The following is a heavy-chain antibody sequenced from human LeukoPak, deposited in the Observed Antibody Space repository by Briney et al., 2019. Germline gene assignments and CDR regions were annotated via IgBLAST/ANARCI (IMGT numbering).Heavy chain of an antibody. CDR2: IYYSGST. J-gene: IGHJ4*02. CDR3: ARGSGWLTDH. Sequence: SETLSLTCTVSGGSISSYLWSWIRQPPGKGLEWIGYIYYSGSTNYNPSLKSRVTISVGTSKNQFPLKVSSVTATDTAVYYCARGSGWLTDHWGQGTLVTVSS. D-gene: IGHD6-19*01. V-gene: IGHV4-59*08. CDR1: GGSISSYL.